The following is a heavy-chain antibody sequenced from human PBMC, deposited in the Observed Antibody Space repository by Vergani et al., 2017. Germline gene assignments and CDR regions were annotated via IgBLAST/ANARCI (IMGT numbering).Heavy chain of an antibody. CDR1: GGTFSSYA. Sequence: QVQLVQSGAEVKKPGSSVKVSCKASGGTFSSYAISWVRQAPGQGLEWMGGIIPIFGTANYAQKFKGRVTITADESTSTAYMELSSLRSEDTAVYYCASYHTYGDYDGIPFDYWGQGTLVTVSS. J-gene: IGHJ4*02. V-gene: IGHV1-69*01. CDR2: IIPIFGTA. CDR3: ASYHTYGDYDGIPFDY. D-gene: IGHD4-17*01.